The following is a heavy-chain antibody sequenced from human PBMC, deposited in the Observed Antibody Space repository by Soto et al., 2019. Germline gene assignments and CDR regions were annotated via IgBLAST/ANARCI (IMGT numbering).Heavy chain of an antibody. V-gene: IGHV1-8*01. CDR3: ARDLSRRAARLFGY. D-gene: IGHD6-6*01. CDR1: GYTFTSYD. Sequence: ASVKVSCKASGYTFTSYDINWVRQATGQGLEWMGWMNPNSGNTGHAQKFQGRVTMTRNTSISTAYMELSSLRSEDTAVYYCARDLSRRAARLFGYWGQGTLVTVSS. CDR2: MNPNSGNT. J-gene: IGHJ4*02.